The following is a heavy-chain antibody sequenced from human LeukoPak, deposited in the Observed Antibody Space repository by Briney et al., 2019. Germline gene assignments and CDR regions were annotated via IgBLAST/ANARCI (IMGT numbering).Heavy chain of an antibody. D-gene: IGHD6-19*01. J-gene: IGHJ4*02. V-gene: IGHV3-23*01. Sequence: GGSLRLSCAASGFTFSSYAMSWVRQAPGKGLEWVSGISGSGSSTYYADSVKGRFTISRDNFKNTLYLQMNSLRAEDTAVYYCAKEGFYSSGLPFDFWGQGTLVTVSS. CDR3: AKEGFYSSGLPFDF. CDR2: ISGSGSST. CDR1: GFTFSSYA.